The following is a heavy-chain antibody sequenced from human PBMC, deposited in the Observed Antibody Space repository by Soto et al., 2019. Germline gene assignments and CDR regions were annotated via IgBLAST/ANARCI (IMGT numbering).Heavy chain of an antibody. J-gene: IGHJ4*02. Sequence: QVQLQEEGPGLVKPSETLSLTCTVSGGSISNHYWSWIRQPPGKGLEWIGYIYYNGNTNYNPSLKSRVTMSVDTSTNQISLKFSSVTAADTAVYYCTRANWYSEYWGQGTLVTVSS. V-gene: IGHV4-59*11. CDR3: TRANWYSEY. CDR1: GGSISNHY. CDR2: IYYNGNT. D-gene: IGHD7-27*01.